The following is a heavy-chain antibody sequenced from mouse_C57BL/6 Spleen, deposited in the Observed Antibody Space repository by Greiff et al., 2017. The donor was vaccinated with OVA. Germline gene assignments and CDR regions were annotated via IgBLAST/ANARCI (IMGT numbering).Heavy chain of an antibody. CDR3: ARGYYGRSFAY. V-gene: IGHV1-59*01. Sequence: QVQLQQPGAELVRPGPSVKLSCKASGYTFTSYWMHWVTQRPRQGLAWIGVYDPSARYTNYNQKFKGKATLTVDTSSSTAYMQLSSLTSEDSAVYYCARGYYGRSFAYWGQGTLVTVSA. CDR2: YDPSARYT. D-gene: IGHD1-1*01. CDR1: GYTFTSYW. J-gene: IGHJ3*01.